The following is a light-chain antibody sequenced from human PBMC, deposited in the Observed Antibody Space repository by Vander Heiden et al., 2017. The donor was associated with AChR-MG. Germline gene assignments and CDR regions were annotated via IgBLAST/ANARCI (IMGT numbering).Light chain of an antibody. J-gene: IGLJ3*02. CDR3: QSSDSSLSGVV. CDR1: SSNTGAGYD. Sequence: QSVLTQPPSVSGSPGQRVTISCTGSSSNTGAGYDVHWYQQFPGTAPKRLIFGNSNRPAGVPERFSGSKSGNSASLAITGLQAEDEADYYCQSSDSSLSGVVFGGGNKLTVL. V-gene: IGLV1-40*01. CDR2: GNS.